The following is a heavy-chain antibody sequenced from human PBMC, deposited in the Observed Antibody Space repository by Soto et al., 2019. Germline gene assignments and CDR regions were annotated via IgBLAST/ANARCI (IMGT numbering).Heavy chain of an antibody. V-gene: IGHV1-8*02. CDR3: ARVPVRAYPIYSSRGVYYMDV. J-gene: IGHJ6*03. D-gene: IGHD6-13*01. CDR1: GYTFTGYT. CDR2: MIPNSGNT. Sequence: GASVTVSCKASGYTFTGYTMHWVRQATGQGLERMGWMIPNSGNTGYAQKFQGRVTMTRNTSISTAYMELSSLRSEDTAVYYCARVPVRAYPIYSSRGVYYMDVWGKGTTVTVSS.